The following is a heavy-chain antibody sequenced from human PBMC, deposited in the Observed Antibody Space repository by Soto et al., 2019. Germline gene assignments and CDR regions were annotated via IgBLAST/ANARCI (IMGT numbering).Heavy chain of an antibody. V-gene: IGHV3-23*01. CDR1: GFTFSSYA. CDR2: ISGSGGST. J-gene: IGHJ4*02. D-gene: IGHD6-6*01. CDR3: AKDPEGRQLAPNYLDY. Sequence: GGSLRLSCAASGFTFSSYAMSWVRQAPGKGLEWVSAISGSGGSTYYADSVKGRFTISRDNSKNTLYLQMNSLRAEDTAVYYCAKDPEGRQLAPNYLDYWGQGTLVTVSS.